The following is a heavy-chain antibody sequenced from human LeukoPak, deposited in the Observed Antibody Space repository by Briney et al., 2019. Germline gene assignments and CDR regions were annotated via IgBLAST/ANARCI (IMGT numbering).Heavy chain of an antibody. CDR2: IYTSGST. CDR3: AGHYYYDTTGSDY. Sequence: TSETLALTCAVSGGSITSYYLSWIRQPAGEGLDWLGRIYTSGSTNYSPSLKSRVTMSVDTSKSQFSLKLSSVTAADTAMYYCAGHYYYDTTGSDYWGQGTLVTVSS. CDR1: GGSITSYY. D-gene: IGHD3-22*01. V-gene: IGHV4-4*07. J-gene: IGHJ4*02.